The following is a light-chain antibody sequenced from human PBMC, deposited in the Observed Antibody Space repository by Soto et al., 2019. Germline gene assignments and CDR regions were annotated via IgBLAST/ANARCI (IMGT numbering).Light chain of an antibody. V-gene: IGKV3-15*01. CDR1: QSVSSS. CDR3: QQHNNWPLT. CDR2: AAS. J-gene: IGKJ1*01. Sequence: EILMTQSPATLSVSPGERATLSCRASQSVSSSLAWYQHKPGQAPRLLIYAASTRATGVPARFSGSGSGTEFTLTISSLQPEDFAVYYCQQHNNWPLTFGQGTKVEIK.